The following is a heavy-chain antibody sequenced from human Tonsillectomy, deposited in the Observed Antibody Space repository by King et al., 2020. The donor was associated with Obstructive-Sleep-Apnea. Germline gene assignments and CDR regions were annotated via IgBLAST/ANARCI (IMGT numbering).Heavy chain of an antibody. CDR1: GFIFSDYY. V-gene: IGHV3-11*01. CDR2: ISSTSNTI. CDR3: AGGRGRGRVDY. J-gene: IGHJ4*02. Sequence: HVQLVESGGGLVKPGGSLRLSCAASGFIFSDYYMNWIRQAPGKGLEWISYISSTSNTIYYEDSVKGRFTISRDNAKNLMSLQMNSLRADDTAVYFCAGGRGRGRVDYWGQGILVTVSS. D-gene: IGHD2-15*01.